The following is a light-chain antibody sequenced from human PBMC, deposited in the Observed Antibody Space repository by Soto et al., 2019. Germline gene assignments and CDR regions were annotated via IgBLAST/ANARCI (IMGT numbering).Light chain of an antibody. CDR3: QQHISWPLT. V-gene: IGKV3-11*01. CDR1: QSVTNS. J-gene: IGKJ4*01. Sequence: ENVFTQSPVTLSFSPGGRAPLSCRASQSVTNSLAWYQRKPGQAPRLLVYDASNRATGIPTRFSGSGSGTDFTLTISNLEPEDFAVYYCQQHISWPLTFGGGTKVDIK. CDR2: DAS.